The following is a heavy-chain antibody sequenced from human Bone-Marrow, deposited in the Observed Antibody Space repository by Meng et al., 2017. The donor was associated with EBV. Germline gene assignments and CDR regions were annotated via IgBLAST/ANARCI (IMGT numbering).Heavy chain of an antibody. Sequence: VQLVGAGGGLVQPGGSLGLSCAASGFTLSNYWMHWVRQVPGKGLVWVSRINVDGSDTIYADSVKGRFTISRDNGKNTLYPQMNSLRADDTAVYYCSRSNWLGQHWGQGTLVTVSS. CDR1: GFTLSNYW. CDR2: INVDGSDT. D-gene: IGHD6-13*01. J-gene: IGHJ1*01. CDR3: SRSNWLGQH. V-gene: IGHV3-74*01.